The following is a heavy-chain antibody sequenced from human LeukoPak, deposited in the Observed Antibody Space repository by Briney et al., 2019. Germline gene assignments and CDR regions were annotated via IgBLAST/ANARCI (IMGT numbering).Heavy chain of an antibody. J-gene: IGHJ6*03. CDR2: IYTSGST. CDR1: GGSISSGSYY. D-gene: IGHD3-3*01. Sequence: SQTLSLTCTVSGGSISSGSYYWSWIRQPAGKGLEWIGRIYTSGSTNYNPSLKGRVTISVDTSKNQFSLKLSSVTSADTAVYYCARLTVDGPHYDFWSGFSYYYYYYMDVWGKGTTVTVSS. V-gene: IGHV4-61*02. CDR3: ARLTVDGPHYDFWSGFSYYYYYYMDV.